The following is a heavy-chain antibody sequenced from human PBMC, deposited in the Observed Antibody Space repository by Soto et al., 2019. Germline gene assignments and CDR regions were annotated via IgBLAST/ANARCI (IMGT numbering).Heavy chain of an antibody. V-gene: IGHV1-18*01. CDR3: ARDRFWIVVPAAIDNWFDP. CDR2: ISAYNGNT. J-gene: IGHJ5*02. Sequence: ASVKVSCKASGYTFTSYGISCVRQAPGQGLEWMGWISAYNGNTNYAQKLQGRVTMTTDTSTSTAYMELRSLRSDDTAVYYCARDRFWIVVPAAIDNWFDPWGQGTLVTVSS. CDR1: GYTFTSYG. D-gene: IGHD2-2*01.